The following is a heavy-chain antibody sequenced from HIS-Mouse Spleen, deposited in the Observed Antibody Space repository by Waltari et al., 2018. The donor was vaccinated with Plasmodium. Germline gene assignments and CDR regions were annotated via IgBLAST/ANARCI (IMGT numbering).Heavy chain of an antibody. J-gene: IGHJ4*02. D-gene: IGHD3-10*01. Sequence: QVQLQQWGAGLLKPSETLSLPCAVYGGFFSGYYWSWIRQPPGKGLEWIGEINHSGSTNYNPSLKSRVTISVDTSKNQFSLKLSSVTAADTAVYYCASSGSGSYCYWGQGTLVTVSS. V-gene: IGHV4-34*01. CDR3: ASSGSGSYCY. CDR1: GGFFSGYY. CDR2: INHSGST.